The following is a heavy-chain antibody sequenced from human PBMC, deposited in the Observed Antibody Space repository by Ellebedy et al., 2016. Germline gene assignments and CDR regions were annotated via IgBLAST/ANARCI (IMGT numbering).Heavy chain of an antibody. CDR3: ARADNWNDAADY. Sequence: ASVKVSXKASRYTFTGYYMHWVRQAPGQGLEWMGWINPNSGGTNYAQKFQGRVTMTRNTSISTAYMELSSLRSEDTAVYYCARADNWNDAADYWGQGTLVTVSS. D-gene: IGHD1-1*01. J-gene: IGHJ4*02. CDR1: RYTFTGYY. V-gene: IGHV1-2*02. CDR2: INPNSGGT.